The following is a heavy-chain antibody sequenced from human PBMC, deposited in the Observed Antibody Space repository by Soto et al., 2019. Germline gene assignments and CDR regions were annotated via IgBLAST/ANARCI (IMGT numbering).Heavy chain of an antibody. CDR2: ISAYNGNT. D-gene: IGHD3-16*01. V-gene: IGHV1-18*04. CDR3: ARIGVSSGHESPDFDS. Sequence: ASVKVSGKASGYTFTSYGISWVRQAPGQGLERMGWISAYNGNTNYAQKLQGRVTMTTDTSTSTAYMELRGLGSDDTAVYYCARIGVSSGHESPDFDSWGQGTLVTVSS. CDR1: GYTFTSYG. J-gene: IGHJ4*02.